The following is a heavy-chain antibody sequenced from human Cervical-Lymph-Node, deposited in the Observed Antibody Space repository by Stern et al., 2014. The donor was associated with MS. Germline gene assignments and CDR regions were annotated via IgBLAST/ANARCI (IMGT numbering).Heavy chain of an antibody. CDR3: ARVRPAYCSGGSCYGYYFDY. Sequence: QVQLGQSGAEVKKPGSSVKVSCKASGGTFSSYAISWVRQAPGQGLEWLGGVIPTFGTANYAQKFQGRVTITADESTSTAYMELSSLRSEDTAVYYCARVRPAYCSGGSCYGYYFDYWGQGTLVTVSS. CDR1: GGTFSSYA. V-gene: IGHV1-69*01. CDR2: VIPTFGTA. D-gene: IGHD2-15*01. J-gene: IGHJ4*02.